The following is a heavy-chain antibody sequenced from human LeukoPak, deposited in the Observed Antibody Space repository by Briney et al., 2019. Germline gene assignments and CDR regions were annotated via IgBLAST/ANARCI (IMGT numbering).Heavy chain of an antibody. CDR1: GFTFTNYW. J-gene: IGHJ4*02. CDR2: IKQDRSEK. Sequence: GGSLRLSCAASGFTFTNYWMSWVRQAPGKGLELVANIKQDRSEKYYADSVKGRFTISRDNAKNSLFLQMNSLRAEDTAVYYCARGSSSWYYFDYWGQGTLVTVSS. D-gene: IGHD6-13*01. V-gene: IGHV3-7*01. CDR3: ARGSSSWYYFDY.